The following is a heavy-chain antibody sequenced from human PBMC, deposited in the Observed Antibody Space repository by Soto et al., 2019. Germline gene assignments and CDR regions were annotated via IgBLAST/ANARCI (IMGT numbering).Heavy chain of an antibody. CDR1: GGSISSSSYY. CDR3: ARARHSGYGNYYYYGMDV. Sequence: ASETLSLTCTVSGGSISSSSYYWGWIRQPPGKGLEWIGSIYYSGSTYYNPSLKSRVTISVDTSKNQFSLKLSSVTAADTAVYYCARARHSGYGNYYYYGMDVWGQGTTVTVSS. CDR2: IYYSGST. D-gene: IGHD5-12*01. J-gene: IGHJ6*02. V-gene: IGHV4-39*07.